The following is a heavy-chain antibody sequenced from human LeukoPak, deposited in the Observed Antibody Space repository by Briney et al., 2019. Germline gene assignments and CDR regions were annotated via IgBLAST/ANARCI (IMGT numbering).Heavy chain of an antibody. CDR1: GYTFTGYY. D-gene: IGHD5-18*01. J-gene: IGHJ4*02. CDR2: INPNTGGT. Sequence: ASVKVSCKASGYTFTGYYLHWVRRAPGQGLEWLGRINPNTGGTDDAQKFQGRVTMTRDPSINTAYMELSRLRPDDTAVYYCARDRSGYSYGEPLDHWGQGTLVIVSS. V-gene: IGHV1-2*06. CDR3: ARDRSGYSYGEPLDH.